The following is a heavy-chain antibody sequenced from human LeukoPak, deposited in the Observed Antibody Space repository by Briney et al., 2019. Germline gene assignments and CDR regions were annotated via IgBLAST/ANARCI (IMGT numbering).Heavy chain of an antibody. J-gene: IGHJ4*02. CDR2: IYHSGST. Sequence: SETLSLTCSVSGYSISSGYYWGWIRQPPGKGLEWIGSIYHSGSTYYNPSLKSRVTISVDTSKNQFSLKLSSVTAADTAVYYCARELLVFYYFDYWGQGTLVTVSS. D-gene: IGHD2-8*02. V-gene: IGHV4-38-2*02. CDR1: GYSISSGYY. CDR3: ARELLVFYYFDY.